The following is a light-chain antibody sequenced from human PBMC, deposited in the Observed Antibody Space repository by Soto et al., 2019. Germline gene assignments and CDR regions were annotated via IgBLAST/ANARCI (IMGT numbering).Light chain of an antibody. J-gene: IGKJ5*01. V-gene: IGKV2-29*03. CDR3: MQRTQLPPT. Sequence: DVVMTQTPLSMSVAPGQPASIACKSSPSLLHMTGETSLFCYLQKPGQSPQLLLYEVSTRVSGGPHTLSGGGAGTDFTLDISRVETDDVVIDYCMQRTQLPPTFGQGTRVGIQ. CDR2: EVS. CDR1: PSLLHMTGETS.